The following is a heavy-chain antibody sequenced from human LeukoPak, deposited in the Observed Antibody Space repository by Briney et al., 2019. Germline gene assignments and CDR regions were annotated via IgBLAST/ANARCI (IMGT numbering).Heavy chain of an antibody. CDR2: IYYSGST. Sequence: SQTLSLTCTVSGGSISSGRYYWSWIRQPPGKGLEWIGYIYYSGSTNYNPSLKRRVIISVDTSKNQFSLKLNSVTAADTAVYYCVRDHYYNSSGYTFRHWGQGTLVTVSS. CDR1: GGSISSGRYY. D-gene: IGHD3-22*01. J-gene: IGHJ1*01. V-gene: IGHV4-61*01. CDR3: VRDHYYNSSGYTFRH.